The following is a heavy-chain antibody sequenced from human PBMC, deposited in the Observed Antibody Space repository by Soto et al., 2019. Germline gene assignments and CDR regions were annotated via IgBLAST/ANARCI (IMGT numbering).Heavy chain of an antibody. CDR2: TYYRSKWYN. V-gene: IGHV6-1*01. Sequence: SPALSLTCAISGDSVSSNSAAWNWIRQSPSRGLEWLGRTYYRSKWYNDYPVSVKSRITINPDTSKNQFSLHLNSVTPEDTAVYYCARDLSLAFHHWGQGTLVTVSS. CDR3: ARDLSLAFHH. CDR1: GDSVSSNSAA. J-gene: IGHJ1*01.